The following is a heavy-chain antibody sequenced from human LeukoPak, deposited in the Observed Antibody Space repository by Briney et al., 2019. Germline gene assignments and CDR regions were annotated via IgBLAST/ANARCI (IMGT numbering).Heavy chain of an antibody. D-gene: IGHD6-19*01. V-gene: IGHV1-18*04. CDR1: GYTFTSCG. Sequence: ASVKVSCKASGYTFTSCGINWVRQAPGQGLEWMGWISGYNGHSKYVQKMQGRVTMTTDTSTNTAYMELRSLRSDNTAVYYCARGPGIDVAGVFDYWGQASLVTVSS. CDR2: ISGYNGHS. J-gene: IGHJ4*02. CDR3: ARGPGIDVAGVFDY.